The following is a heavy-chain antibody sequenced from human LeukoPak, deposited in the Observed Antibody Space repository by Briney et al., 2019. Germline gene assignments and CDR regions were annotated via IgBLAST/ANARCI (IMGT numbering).Heavy chain of an antibody. CDR2: IYHSGSS. J-gene: IGHJ5*02. Sequence: SETLSLTCTVSTYSISSGYYWGWIRRPPGKGLEWIGSIYHSGSSYYNPSLKSRVTISVDTSKNQFSLKLRSVTAADTAVYYCARVDDILTGLNWFDPWGQGTLVTVSS. D-gene: IGHD3-9*01. CDR3: ARVDDILTGLNWFDP. CDR1: TYSISSGYY. V-gene: IGHV4-38-2*02.